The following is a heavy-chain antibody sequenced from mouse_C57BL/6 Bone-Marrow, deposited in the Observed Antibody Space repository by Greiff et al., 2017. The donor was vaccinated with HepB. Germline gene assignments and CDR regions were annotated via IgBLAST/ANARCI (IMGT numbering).Heavy chain of an antibody. V-gene: IGHV1-64*01. CDR1: GFNIKNTY. D-gene: IGHD1-1*01. CDR2: IHPNSGST. J-gene: IGHJ4*01. CDR3: ARPLTCLRRAMDY. Sequence: VKLQESVAELVRPGASVKLSCTASGFNIKNTYMHWVKQRPGQGLEWIGMIHPNSGSTNYNEKFKSKATLTVDKSSSTAYMQLSSLTSEDSAVYYCARPLTCLRRAMDYWGQGTSVTVSS.